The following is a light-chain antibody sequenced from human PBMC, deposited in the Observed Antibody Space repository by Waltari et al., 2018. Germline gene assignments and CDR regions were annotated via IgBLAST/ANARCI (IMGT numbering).Light chain of an antibody. CDR3: QSYDSSLSGPVV. Sequence: QSVLTHPPSVSGAPGQRVTISCTGSSPNMGDGSDGPWYQQLPGTAPKLLIYGNSNRPSGVPDRFSGSKSGTSASLAITGLQAEDEADYYCQSYDSSLSGPVVFGGGTKLTVL. V-gene: IGLV1-40*01. CDR2: GNS. J-gene: IGLJ2*01. CDR1: SPNMGDGSD.